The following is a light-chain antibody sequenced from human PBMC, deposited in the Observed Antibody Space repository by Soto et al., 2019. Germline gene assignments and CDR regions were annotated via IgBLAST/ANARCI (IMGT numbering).Light chain of an antibody. CDR3: SSYAGSTTYV. V-gene: IGLV2-23*01. CDR1: SNDVGTYNL. J-gene: IGLJ1*01. CDR2: EGF. Sequence: SALTQPASVSGSPGQSITLSCTGTSNDVGTYNLVSWYQQHPGKAPKLIIFEGFKRPSGVSNRFSGSKSGNTASLTISGLQAEDEADYYCSSYAGSTTYVFGNGTKVTV.